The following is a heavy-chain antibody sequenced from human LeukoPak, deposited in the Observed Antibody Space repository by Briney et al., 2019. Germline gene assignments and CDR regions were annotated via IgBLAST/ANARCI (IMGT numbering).Heavy chain of an antibody. D-gene: IGHD4-23*01. J-gene: IGHJ4*02. CDR1: GGPFSRSY. Sequence: KPSETLSLTCAVYGGPFSRSYWSWIRQPPGKGLEWIGEINHSGITNYNPSLKSRVTISIDTSKNQFSLKLTSVTAADTAVYYCAVDFGGNSDMSPGGYWGQGTLVTVSS. CDR3: AVDFGGNSDMSPGGY. CDR2: INHSGIT. V-gene: IGHV4-34*01.